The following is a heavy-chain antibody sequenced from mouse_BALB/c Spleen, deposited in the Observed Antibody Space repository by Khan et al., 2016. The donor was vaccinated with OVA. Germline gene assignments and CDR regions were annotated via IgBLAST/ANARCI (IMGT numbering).Heavy chain of an antibody. V-gene: IGHV1S132*01. CDR1: GYIFTSYW. J-gene: IGHJ3*01. CDR3: ARGGDSDEAWFAY. Sequence: QVQLKESGAELVRPGASVKLSCKTSGYIFTSYWIHWVKQRSGQGLEWIARIYPGTGSIYYNEKLKGKATLNADKSSSHAFMQHSSLKSEDSAVYFCARGGDSDEAWFAYWGQGTLVTVSA. CDR2: IYPGTGSI.